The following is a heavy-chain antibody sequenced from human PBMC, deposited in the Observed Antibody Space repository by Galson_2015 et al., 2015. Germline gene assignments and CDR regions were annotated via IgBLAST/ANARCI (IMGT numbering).Heavy chain of an antibody. CDR1: GGSINRSPYY. V-gene: IGHV4-39*07. CDR2: IFYSGST. J-gene: IGHJ3*02. CDR3: ARDQGSGDYNDAFDI. Sequence: SETLSLTCAVSGGSINRSPYYWGWIRQPPGKGLEWIGSIFYSGSTYYNPSLKTRITISVDTSKNQFSLRLSSVTAADTAIYYCARDQGSGDYNDAFDIWGQGTIVPVSS. D-gene: IGHD4-17*01.